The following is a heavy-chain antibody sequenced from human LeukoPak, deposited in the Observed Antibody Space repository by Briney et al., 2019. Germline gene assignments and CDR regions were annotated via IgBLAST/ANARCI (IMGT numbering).Heavy chain of an antibody. Sequence: ASVKVSCKASGYTFTSYGISWVRQAPGQGLEWMGWISAYNGRTYYAQNLQGRVTMTTDTATSTAYMELRSLRSDDTAVYYCARTPHTDHGDYASTDYWGQGTQVTVSS. J-gene: IGHJ4*02. CDR3: ARTPHTDHGDYASTDY. D-gene: IGHD4-17*01. CDR1: GYTFTSYG. V-gene: IGHV1-18*01. CDR2: ISAYNGRT.